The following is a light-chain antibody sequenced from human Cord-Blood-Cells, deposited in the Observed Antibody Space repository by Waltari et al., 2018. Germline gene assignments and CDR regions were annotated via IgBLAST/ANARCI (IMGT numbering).Light chain of an antibody. CDR2: YTS. CDR1: QGISSY. V-gene: IGKV1D-43*01. J-gene: IGKJ4*01. CDR3: QQYYSTPP. Sequence: AIRPTPPPFSLSASLGERVTLTCSASQGISSYLALYQQKPANAPKRFIYYTSSLQSGVPSRFSGSESGTDYTRTISSLQPEDFATYYCQQYYSTPPFGGGTKVEIK.